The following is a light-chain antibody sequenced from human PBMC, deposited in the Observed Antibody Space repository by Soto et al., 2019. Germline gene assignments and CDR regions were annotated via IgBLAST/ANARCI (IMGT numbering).Light chain of an antibody. CDR2: LNSDGSH. CDR1: SGHNTYA. J-gene: IGLJ7*01. V-gene: IGLV4-69*01. CDR3: QTWGTGIQV. Sequence: QLVLTQSPSASASLGASVKLTCTLSSGHNTYAIAWHQQQPEKGPRYLMKLNSDGSHTKGDGIPDRFSGSSSGAERYLTISSLQSEDEADYYCQTWGTGIQVFGGGTQLTVL.